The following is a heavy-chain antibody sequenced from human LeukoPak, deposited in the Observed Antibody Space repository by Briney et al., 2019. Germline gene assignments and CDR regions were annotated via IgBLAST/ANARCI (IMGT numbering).Heavy chain of an antibody. J-gene: IGHJ4*02. Sequence: SETLSLTCTVSGGSISSSSYYWSWIRQPPGKGLEWIGEINHSGSTNYNPSLKSRVTISIDTSKNQFSLKLSSVTAADTAVYYCARGGSGYSYGPVRYWGQGTLVTVSS. D-gene: IGHD5-18*01. CDR3: ARGGSGYSYGPVRY. CDR2: INHSGST. V-gene: IGHV4-39*07. CDR1: GGSISSSSYY.